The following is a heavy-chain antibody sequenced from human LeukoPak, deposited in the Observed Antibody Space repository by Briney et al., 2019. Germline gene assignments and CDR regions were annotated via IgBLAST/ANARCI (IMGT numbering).Heavy chain of an antibody. J-gene: IGHJ4*02. CDR2: IYHSGST. V-gene: IGHV4-4*02. CDR1: AFIFSGHW. CDR3: AREHTAMADY. D-gene: IGHD5-18*01. Sequence: GSLRLSCEGSAFIFSGHWMNWVRQTPGKGLEWIGEIYHSGSTNYNPSLKSRVTISVDKSKNQFSLKLSSVTAADTAVYYCAREHTAMADYWGQGTLVTVSS.